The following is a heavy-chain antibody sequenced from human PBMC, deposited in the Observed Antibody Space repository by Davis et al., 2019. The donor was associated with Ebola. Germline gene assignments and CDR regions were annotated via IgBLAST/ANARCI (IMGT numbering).Heavy chain of an antibody. J-gene: IGHJ4*02. Sequence: AASVKVSCKASGYTFTSYDINWVRQAPRQGLEWMGWMNPNSGNTGYAQKFQGRVTMTRNTSISTAYMELSSLRSEDTAVYYCARGSALAARAFDYWGQGTLVTVSS. D-gene: IGHD6-6*01. CDR1: GYTFTSYD. CDR2: MNPNSGNT. CDR3: ARGSALAARAFDY. V-gene: IGHV1-8*01.